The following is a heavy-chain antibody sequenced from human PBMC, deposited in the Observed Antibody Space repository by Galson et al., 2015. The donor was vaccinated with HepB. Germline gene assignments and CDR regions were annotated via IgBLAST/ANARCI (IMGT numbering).Heavy chain of an antibody. J-gene: IGHJ6*02. CDR3: ARSGVVRCSSSSCYSDYYYYGMDV. CDR1: GYSFTSYW. D-gene: IGHD2-2*02. Sequence: QSGAEVKKPGESLKISCKASGYSFTSYWIAWVRQMPGKGLEWMGIINPGDSDTRYSPSFQGQVTISADKSISTAYLQWSSLKASDTAIYYCARSGVVRCSSSSCYSDYYYYGMDVWGQGTTVAVSS. CDR2: INPGDSDT. V-gene: IGHV5-51*01.